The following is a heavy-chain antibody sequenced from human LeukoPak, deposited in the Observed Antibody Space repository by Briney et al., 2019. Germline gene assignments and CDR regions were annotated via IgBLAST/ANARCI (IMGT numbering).Heavy chain of an antibody. CDR1: GGSLSSYY. CDR2: IYSSGST. V-gene: IGHV4-4*07. D-gene: IGHD4-17*01. Sequence: KPSETLSLTCTVSGGSLSSYYWSWIRQPAGKGLEWIGRIYSSGSTNYNPSHKSRVAMSVDTAKNQFSLKLSSVTVADTAVYYCAREGRYGDYEGYWGQGTLVTVSS. CDR3: AREGRYGDYEGY. J-gene: IGHJ4*02.